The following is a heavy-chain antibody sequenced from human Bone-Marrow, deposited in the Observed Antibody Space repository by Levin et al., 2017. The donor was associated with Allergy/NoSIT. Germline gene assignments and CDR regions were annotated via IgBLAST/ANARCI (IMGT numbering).Heavy chain of an antibody. CDR2: ITWDGDKT. V-gene: IGHV3-43*01. D-gene: IGHD4-17*01. Sequence: GGSLRLSCAASGFTFGDFTMHWVRQAPGKGLEWVSLITWDGDKTDYVDSVNGRFTISRDNSKSSLYLEMNSLSTEDTGLYYCAKAALYGDVSYYYYAMDVWGQGTTVTVSS. CDR3: AKAALYGDVSYYYYAMDV. J-gene: IGHJ6*02. CDR1: GFTFGDFT.